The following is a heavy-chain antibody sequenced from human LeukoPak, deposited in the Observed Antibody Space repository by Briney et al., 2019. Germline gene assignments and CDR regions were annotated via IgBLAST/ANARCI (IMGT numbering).Heavy chain of an antibody. D-gene: IGHD1-7*01. V-gene: IGHV3-33*06. CDR3: AKMGDRELPYDY. Sequence: PGESLRLPCAASGFTFSSYGMHWVRQVPGKGLEWVALIWYDGSNKYYADSVKGRFTISRDNARNSLFLQMNSLRDEDTAVYYCAKMGDRELPYDYWGQGTLVTVSS. CDR1: GFTFSSYG. J-gene: IGHJ4*02. CDR2: IWYDGSNK.